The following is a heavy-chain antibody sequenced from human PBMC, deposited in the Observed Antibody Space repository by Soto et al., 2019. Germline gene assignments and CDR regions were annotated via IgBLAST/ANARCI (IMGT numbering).Heavy chain of an antibody. D-gene: IGHD5-18*01. J-gene: IGHJ5*02. CDR1: GGSISSSSYY. Sequence: SETLSLTCTVSGGSISSSSYYWGWIRQPPGKGLEWIGSIYYSGSTYYNPSLKSRVTISVDTSKNQFSLKLSSVTAADTAVYYCARHGDTAMEESSWFDPWGQGTLVTVSS. V-gene: IGHV4-39*01. CDR2: IYYSGST. CDR3: ARHGDTAMEESSWFDP.